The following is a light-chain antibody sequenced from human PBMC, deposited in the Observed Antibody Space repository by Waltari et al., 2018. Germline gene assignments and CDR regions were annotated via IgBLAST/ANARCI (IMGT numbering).Light chain of an antibody. V-gene: IGLV2-14*01. Sequence: QSALPQPASVSGSPGQSITISCTGTTSDIGHHDYVSWYQQPPGKAPKLLIYEGTNRPSGVSTRFSGSKSGSTASLTISGLQADDEAHYYCSSYTGSTTLLVFGGGTDLTVL. CDR1: TSDIGHHDY. CDR3: SSYTGSTTLLV. J-gene: IGLJ2*01. CDR2: EGT.